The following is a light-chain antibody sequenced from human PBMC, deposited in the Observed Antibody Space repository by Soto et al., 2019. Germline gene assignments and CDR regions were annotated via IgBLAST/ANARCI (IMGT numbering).Light chain of an antibody. CDR3: MQGTHWPPT. CDR2: RVS. CDR1: QSVVYSDGIAY. Sequence: DVVRTQTPLSLPVTLGQPASISCRSSQSVVYSDGIAYLTWFQQRPGQSPRRLIYRVSNRDSGVPDRFSGSGSGTDFTLKISRVEAEDVGVYYCMQGTHWPPTFGRGTKVEIK. J-gene: IGKJ1*01. V-gene: IGKV2-30*01.